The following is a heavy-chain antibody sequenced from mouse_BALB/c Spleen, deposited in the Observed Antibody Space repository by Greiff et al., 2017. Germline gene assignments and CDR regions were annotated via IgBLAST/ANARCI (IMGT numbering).Heavy chain of an antibody. Sequence: QVQLQQSGPELVKPGASVRISCKASGYTFTSYYIHWVKQRPGQGLEWIGRIYPGDGDTNYNGKFKGKATLTADKSSSTAYMQLSSLTSVDSAVYFCARPYGSSYDMDYWGQGTSVTVSS. CDR3: ARPYGSSYDMDY. V-gene: IGHV1S56*01. CDR2: IYPGDGDT. J-gene: IGHJ4*01. D-gene: IGHD1-1*01. CDR1: GYTFTSYY.